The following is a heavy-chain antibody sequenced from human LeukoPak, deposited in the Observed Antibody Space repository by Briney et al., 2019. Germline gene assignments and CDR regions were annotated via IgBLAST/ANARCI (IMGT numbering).Heavy chain of an antibody. Sequence: SETLSLTCTVSGGSISSGGFYWSWIRQHPGKGLEWIGYIYYTGRTFYNPSLKSRITISVDTSKNQFSLKLSSVTAADTAVYYCVRDNYGSGSLGDWGQGTLVTVSS. CDR1: GGSISSGGFY. CDR3: VRDNYGSGSLGD. CDR2: IYYTGRT. V-gene: IGHV4-31*03. J-gene: IGHJ4*02. D-gene: IGHD3-10*01.